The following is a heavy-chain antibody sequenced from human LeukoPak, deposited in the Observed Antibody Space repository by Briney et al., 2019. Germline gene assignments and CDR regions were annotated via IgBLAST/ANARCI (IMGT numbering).Heavy chain of an antibody. D-gene: IGHD3-10*01. J-gene: IGHJ6*02. Sequence: ASVKVSCKASGGTFSSYAISWVRQAPGQGLEWMGRIIPILGIANYAQKFQGRVTITADKSTSTAYMGLSSLRSEDTAVYYCARDKGTVRITMVRGTYGMDVWGQGTTVTVSS. CDR2: IIPILGIA. V-gene: IGHV1-69*04. CDR3: ARDKGTVRITMVRGTYGMDV. CDR1: GGTFSSYA.